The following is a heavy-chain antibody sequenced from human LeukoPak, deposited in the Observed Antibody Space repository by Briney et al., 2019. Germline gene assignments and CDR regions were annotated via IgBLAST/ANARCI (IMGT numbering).Heavy chain of an antibody. J-gene: IGHJ4*02. V-gene: IGHV1-58*01. CDR2: IVVGSGDT. D-gene: IGHD3-10*01. CDR1: GFTFTSSA. CDR3: AAVRYYGPGSYSYFHY. Sequence: SVKVFCKPSGFTFTSSAVQWVRQARGQRLEWIGWIVVGSGDTNYAQKFQERVSITRDMSTSTAYMELSSLRSEDTAVYYCAAVRYYGPGSYSYFHYWGQGTLVTVSS.